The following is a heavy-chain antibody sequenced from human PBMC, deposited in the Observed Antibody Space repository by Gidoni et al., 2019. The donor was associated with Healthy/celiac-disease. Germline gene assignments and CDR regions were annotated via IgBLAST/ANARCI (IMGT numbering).Heavy chain of an antibody. Sequence: QLQLQESGPGLVKPSETLSLTCTVSGGSISSSSYYWGWIRQPPGKGLEWIGSIYYSGSTYYNPSLKSRVTISVDTSKNQFSLKLSSVTAADTAVYYCARQYYDYIWGSYRFFDYWGQGTLVTVSS. CDR2: IYYSGST. V-gene: IGHV4-39*01. D-gene: IGHD3-16*02. CDR3: ARQYYDYIWGSYRFFDY. J-gene: IGHJ4*02. CDR1: GGSISSSSYY.